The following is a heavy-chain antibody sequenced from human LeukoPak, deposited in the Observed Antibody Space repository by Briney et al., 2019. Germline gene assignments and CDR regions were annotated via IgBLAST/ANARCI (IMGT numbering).Heavy chain of an antibody. V-gene: IGHV1-18*01. CDR2: ISAYNGNT. Sequence: ASVKVSCKASGYTFTSYGISWVRQAPGQGLEWMGWISAYNGNTNCAQKLQGRVTMTTDTSTSTAYMELRSLRSDDTAVYYCARAGVTIFGVVISVGWGNYYMDVWGKGTTVTVSS. CDR3: ARAGVTIFGVVISVGWGNYYMDV. J-gene: IGHJ6*03. CDR1: GYTFTSYG. D-gene: IGHD3-3*01.